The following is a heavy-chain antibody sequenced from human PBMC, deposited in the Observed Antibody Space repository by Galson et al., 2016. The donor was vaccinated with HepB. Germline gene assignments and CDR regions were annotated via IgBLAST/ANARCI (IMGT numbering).Heavy chain of an antibody. J-gene: IGHJ5*01. CDR1: GYTFTSYG. CDR2: ISAYNAYR. D-gene: IGHD2-21*02. Sequence: VKVSCKASGYTFTSYGIGWVRQAPGQGLEWMGWISAYNAYRDYPQKLQGRVTMTTDTSTSTAYMELSSLRSDDTAVYYCARSGDGNWFESWGQGTLVTVSS. CDR3: ARSGDGNWFES. V-gene: IGHV1-18*04.